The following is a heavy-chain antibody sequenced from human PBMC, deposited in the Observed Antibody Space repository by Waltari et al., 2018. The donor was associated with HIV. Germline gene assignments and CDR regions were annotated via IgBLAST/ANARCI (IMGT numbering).Heavy chain of an antibody. Sequence: EVQLLEPGGGLVQPGGSLRLPCAASGFTFRSYWMSWVRQVPGKGLELMANIKQEGSEKNCWDSVKGRFTISRDTAKNSLYLQMNSLRVEDTAVYYCARPIGRGQDYWGQGTLVTVSS. CDR2: IKQEGSEK. J-gene: IGHJ4*02. CDR1: GFTFRSYW. V-gene: IGHV3-7*01. CDR3: ARPIGRGQDY.